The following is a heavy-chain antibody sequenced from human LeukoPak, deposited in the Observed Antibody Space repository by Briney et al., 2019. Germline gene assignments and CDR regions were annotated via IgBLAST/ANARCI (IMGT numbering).Heavy chain of an antibody. J-gene: IGHJ2*01. CDR1: GYTLRQLS. D-gene: IGHD3-10*01. Sequence: ASVKVSCKPSGYTLRQLSIHWVRQAPGKGLEWMGGFDPEDGETIYSQKFQGRVIMTEDTSTDTAYMDLRSLRLDDTAVYYCAASSSQILDKIYYFDLWGRGTLVSVSS. V-gene: IGHV1-24*01. CDR3: AASSSQILDKIYYFDL. CDR2: FDPEDGET.